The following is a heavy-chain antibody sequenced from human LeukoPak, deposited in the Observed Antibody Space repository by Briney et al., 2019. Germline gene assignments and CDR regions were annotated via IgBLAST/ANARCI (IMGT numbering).Heavy chain of an antibody. D-gene: IGHD4-17*01. CDR2: IKSKTDGGTT. CDR3: TTAFSDDYGGYDDY. J-gene: IGHJ4*02. Sequence: GGSLRLSCAASGFTFSNAWMSWVRQAPGKGLEWVGRIKSKTDGGTTDYAAPVKGRFTISRDDSKNTLYLQMNSLKTEDTAVYYCTTAFSDDYGGYDDYWGQGTLVTVSS. V-gene: IGHV3-15*01. CDR1: GFTFSNAW.